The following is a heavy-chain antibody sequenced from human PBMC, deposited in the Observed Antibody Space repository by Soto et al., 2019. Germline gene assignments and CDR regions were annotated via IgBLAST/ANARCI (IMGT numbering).Heavy chain of an antibody. CDR1: GGSISSYY. CDR3: ARVGGPNYDILTGYPVNNWFDP. CDR2: IYYSGST. V-gene: IGHV4-59*01. Sequence: SETLSLTCTVSGGSISSYYWSWIRQPPGKGLEWIGYIYYSGSTNYNPSLKSRVTISVDTSKNQFSLKLSSVTAADTAVYYCARVGGPNYDILTGYPVNNWFDPWGQGTLVTVSS. D-gene: IGHD3-9*01. J-gene: IGHJ5*02.